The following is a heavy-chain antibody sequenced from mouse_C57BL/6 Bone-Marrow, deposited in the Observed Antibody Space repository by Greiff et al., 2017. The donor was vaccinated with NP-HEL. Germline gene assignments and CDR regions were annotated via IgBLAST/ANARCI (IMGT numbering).Heavy chain of an antibody. Sequence: VQLKESGPGLVKPSQSLSLTCSVTGYSITSGYYWNWIRQFPGNKLEWMGYISYDGSNNYNPSLKNRISITRDTSKNQFFLKLNSVTTEDTATYYCASTVGDAMDYWGQGTSVTVSS. CDR3: ASTVGDAMDY. V-gene: IGHV3-6*01. CDR1: GYSITSGYY. CDR2: ISYDGSN. D-gene: IGHD1-1*01. J-gene: IGHJ4*01.